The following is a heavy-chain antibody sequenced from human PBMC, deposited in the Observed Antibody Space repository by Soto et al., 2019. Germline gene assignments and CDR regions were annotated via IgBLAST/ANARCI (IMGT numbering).Heavy chain of an antibody. V-gene: IGHV1-69*01. D-gene: IGHD3-3*01. CDR2: IIPIFGSP. Sequence: QVHLVQSGAEVKKPGSSVKVSCKTSGGIFNSYALSWVRQAPGQGPEWMGQIIPIFGSPKYAQKFQSRLKISADESTNTAYMELSSLTSEDTAMYFCAREKFSNFFDPWGQGTQVTVSS. CDR1: GGIFNSYA. CDR3: AREKFSNFFDP. J-gene: IGHJ5*02.